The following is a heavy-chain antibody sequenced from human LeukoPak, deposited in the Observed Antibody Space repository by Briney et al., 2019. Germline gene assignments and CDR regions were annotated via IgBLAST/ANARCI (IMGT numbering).Heavy chain of an antibody. V-gene: IGHV4-59*08. Sequence: SETLSLTCTVSGGSISSYYWSWIRQPPGKGLEWIGYIYYSGSTNYNPSLKSRVTISVDTSKNQFSLKLSSVTAADTAVYYCARLLVPTTYFYYYYGMDVWGQGTTATVSS. J-gene: IGHJ6*02. D-gene: IGHD4-17*01. CDR1: GGSISSYY. CDR2: IYYSGST. CDR3: ARLLVPTTYFYYYYGMDV.